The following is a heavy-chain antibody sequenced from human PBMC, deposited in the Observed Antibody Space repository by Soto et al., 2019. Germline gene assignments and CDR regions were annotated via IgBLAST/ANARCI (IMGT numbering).Heavy chain of an antibody. V-gene: IGHV3-30*18. D-gene: IGHD3-22*01. CDR3: AKDEYYYSRSGYYIFDS. J-gene: IGHJ4*02. Sequence: GGSLRLSCEVSGFTFSAYGMHWVRQAPCKGLEWVAAISHDGTNKNYGDSVKGRFTISRDNSKKTLYLQMNSLRPEDTALYYCAKDEYYYSRSGYYIFDSWGQGTLVTVS. CDR2: ISHDGTNK. CDR1: GFTFSAYG.